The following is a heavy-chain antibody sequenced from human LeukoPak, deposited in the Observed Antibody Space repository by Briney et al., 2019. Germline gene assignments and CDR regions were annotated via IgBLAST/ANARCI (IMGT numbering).Heavy chain of an antibody. J-gene: IGHJ4*02. CDR1: GYTFTNYG. D-gene: IGHD6-19*01. CDR2: ISAYNGYT. Sequence: GASVKVSCKASGYTFTNYGISWVRQAPGQGLEWMGWISAYNGYTNYAQKLQGRVTMTTDTSTSTAYMELRSLRSDDTAVYYCARDRVGSGWPRPWYFEFWGQGTLITVSS. V-gene: IGHV1-18*01. CDR3: ARDRVGSGWPRPWYFEF.